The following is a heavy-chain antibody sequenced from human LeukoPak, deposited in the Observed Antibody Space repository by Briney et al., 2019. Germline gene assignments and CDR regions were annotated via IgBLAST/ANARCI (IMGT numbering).Heavy chain of an antibody. J-gene: IGHJ6*03. V-gene: IGHV4-4*07. D-gene: IGHD4-17*01. CDR1: GGSISSYY. Sequence: SETLSLTCTVSGGSISSYYWSWIRQPAGKGLEWIGRIYTSGSTNYNPSLKSRVTMSADTSKNQFSLKLSSVTAADTAVYYCARDGVYGDYFGYYYYYMDVWGKGTTVTVSS. CDR3: ARDGVYGDYFGYYYYYMDV. CDR2: IYTSGST.